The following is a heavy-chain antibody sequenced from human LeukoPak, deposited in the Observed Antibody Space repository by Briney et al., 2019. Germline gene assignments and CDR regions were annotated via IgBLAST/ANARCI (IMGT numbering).Heavy chain of an antibody. V-gene: IGHV3-30*03. CDR1: GFTFSSYG. CDR2: ISYDGSNK. CDR3: ARDRTVTLPSYYFDY. Sequence: PGRSLRLSCAASGFTFSSYGMHWVRQAPGKGLEWVAVISYDGSNKYYADSVKGRFTISRDNSKNTLYLQMNSLRAEDTAVYYCARDRTVTLPSYYFDYWGQGTLVTVSS. D-gene: IGHD4-17*01. J-gene: IGHJ4*02.